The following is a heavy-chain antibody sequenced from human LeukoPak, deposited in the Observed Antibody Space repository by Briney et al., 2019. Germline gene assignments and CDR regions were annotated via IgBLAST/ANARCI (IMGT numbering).Heavy chain of an antibody. J-gene: IGHJ4*02. CDR1: GFTVSSNY. V-gene: IGHV3-53*01. CDR2: IYSGGST. Sequence: GGSLRLSCAASGFTVSSNYMSWVRQAPGKGLEWVSVIYSGGSTYYADSVKGRFTISRDNSKNTLYLQMNSLRAEDTAVYYCARGPMTTVTRGYFDYWGQGTLVTVSS. CDR3: ARGPMTTVTRGYFDY. D-gene: IGHD4-11*01.